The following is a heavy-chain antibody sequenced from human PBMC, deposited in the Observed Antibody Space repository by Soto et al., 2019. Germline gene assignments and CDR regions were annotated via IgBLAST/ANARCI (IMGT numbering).Heavy chain of an antibody. J-gene: IGHJ4*02. CDR2: TNPNNGST. CDR1: GYTFTDYY. D-gene: IGHD3-10*01. Sequence: ASVKVSCKTSGYTFTDYYLHWMRQAPGKGLEWIGWTNPNNGSTKYAQKFQGRVTMTRDTSITTVYVELSSLRSDDTAVYFCARDVNPYYGPGSLHGYFDYWGQGTLVTVSS. V-gene: IGHV1-2*02. CDR3: ARDVNPYYGPGSLHGYFDY.